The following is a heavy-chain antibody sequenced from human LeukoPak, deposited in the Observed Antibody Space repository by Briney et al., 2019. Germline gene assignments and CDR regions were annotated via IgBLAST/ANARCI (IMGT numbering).Heavy chain of an antibody. D-gene: IGHD4-17*01. CDR2: IYYSGST. J-gene: IGHJ4*02. Sequence: SETLSLTCTVSGGSISSYYWSWIRQPPGKGLEWIGYIYYSGSTNYNPSLKSRVTMSVDTSRNSFSLKLTSVTAADTAVYYCARGRAVTTGDDYWGQGTLVTVSS. CDR3: ARGRAVTTGDDY. V-gene: IGHV4-59*12. CDR1: GGSISSYY.